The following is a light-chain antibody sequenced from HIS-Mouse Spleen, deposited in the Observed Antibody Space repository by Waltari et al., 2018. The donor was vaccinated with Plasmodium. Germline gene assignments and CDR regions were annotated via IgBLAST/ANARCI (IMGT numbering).Light chain of an antibody. CDR1: QSVLYSSNNKNY. V-gene: IGKV4-1*01. J-gene: IGKJ2*01. Sequence: DIVMTQSPDSLAVSLGERAPINCKSSQSVLYSSNNKNYLAWYQQKPGQPPQLLIYWASTRESGVPDRFSGSGSGTDFTLTISSLQAEDVAVYYCQQYYSTPPYTFGQGTKLEIK. CDR2: WAS. CDR3: QQYYSTPPYT.